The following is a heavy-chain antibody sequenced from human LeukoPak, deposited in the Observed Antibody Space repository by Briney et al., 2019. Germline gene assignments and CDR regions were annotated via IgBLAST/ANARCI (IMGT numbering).Heavy chain of an antibody. CDR3: ARGIAVVLGCFQH. Sequence: GGSLRLSCAASGFSFDDYAMHWVRQAPGKGLEWVSGISWNSGSIGYADSVKGRFTISRDNSKNTLYLQMNSLRAEDTAVYYCARGIAVVLGCFQHWGQGTLVTVSS. V-gene: IGHV3-9*01. J-gene: IGHJ1*01. CDR1: GFSFDDYA. CDR2: ISWNSGSI. D-gene: IGHD2-15*01.